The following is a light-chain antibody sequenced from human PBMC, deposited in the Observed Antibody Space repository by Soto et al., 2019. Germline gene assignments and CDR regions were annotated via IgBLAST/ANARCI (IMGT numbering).Light chain of an antibody. CDR3: CSYTTSNTRQIV. J-gene: IGLJ1*01. CDR2: DVS. Sequence: QSVLTQPASVSGSPGQSITISCTGTSSDVGGYNYVSWYQQHPGKAPKFMIYDVSRRPSGVSNRFSGSKSGNTASLTISGLQAEDEADYYCCSYTTSNTRQIVFGTGTKLTVL. CDR1: SSDVGGYNY. V-gene: IGLV2-14*03.